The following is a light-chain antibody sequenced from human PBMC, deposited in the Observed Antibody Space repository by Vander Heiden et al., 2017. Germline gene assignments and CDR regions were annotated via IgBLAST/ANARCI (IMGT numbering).Light chain of an antibody. CDR3: QVCDRSSLYVV. CDR2: DDS. Sequence: CLLAQQSTAPVAPGQTARIICGGNKIGSKSVHWYQQRPGQAPVLVVYDDSDRPSGIPDRFSGSNYGDTATLTSSGFEAVDVPDYYFQVCDRSSLYVVFGGGTKLTVL. V-gene: IGLV3-21*02. CDR1: KIGSKS. J-gene: IGLJ2*01.